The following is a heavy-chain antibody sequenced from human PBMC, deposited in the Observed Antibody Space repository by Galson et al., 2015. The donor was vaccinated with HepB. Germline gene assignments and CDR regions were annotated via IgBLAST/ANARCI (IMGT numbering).Heavy chain of an antibody. V-gene: IGHV4-61*02. D-gene: IGHD3-22*01. CDR1: GGSISSGSYY. Sequence: TLSLTCTVSGGSISSGSYYWGWIRQPAGKGLEWIGRIYTSGSTNYNPSLKSRVTISVDTSKNQFSLKLSSVTAADTAVYYCAREEGDSSGYYSRYFVVGYWGQGTLVTVSS. CDR2: IYTSGST. J-gene: IGHJ4*02. CDR3: AREEGDSSGYYSRYFVVGY.